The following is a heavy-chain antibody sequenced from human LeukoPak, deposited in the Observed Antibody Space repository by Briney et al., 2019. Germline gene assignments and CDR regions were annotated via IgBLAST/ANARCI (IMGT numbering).Heavy chain of an antibody. CDR1: GGSISSGSYY. CDR2: IYTSGST. J-gene: IGHJ4*02. D-gene: IGHD6-19*01. CDR3: ARGISGEFDY. V-gene: IGHV4-61*02. Sequence: SQTLSLTCTVSGGSISSGSYYWSWIRQPAGKGLEWIGRIYTSGSTNYNPSFKSRVTISVDTSKNQFPLKLSSVTAADTAVYYCARGISGEFDYWGQGTLVTVSS.